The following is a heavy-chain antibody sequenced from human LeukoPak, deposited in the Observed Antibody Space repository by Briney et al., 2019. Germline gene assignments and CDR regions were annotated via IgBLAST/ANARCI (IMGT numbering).Heavy chain of an antibody. CDR2: ISGGGGTT. V-gene: IGHV3-23*01. CDR3: AKRYYDILTGYDV. J-gene: IGHJ6*02. D-gene: IGHD3-9*01. Sequence: PGGSLRLSCAASGFTFSSYAMSWVRQAPGRGLEWVSAISGGGGTTYYADSVEGRFTISRDNSKNTLYMQMNSLRAGDTAVYYCAKRYYDILTGYDVWGQGTTVTVSS. CDR1: GFTFSSYA.